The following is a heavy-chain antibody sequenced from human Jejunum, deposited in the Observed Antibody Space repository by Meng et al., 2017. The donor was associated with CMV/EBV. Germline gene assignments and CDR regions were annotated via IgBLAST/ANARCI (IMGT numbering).Heavy chain of an antibody. CDR3: ARGPGASTREGFDY. Sequence: RDAGRGWLKLSGTRHLTCTVSGGSVNNYDWSWIRQSAGKGLEWIGRFYSSDTYNYHPSLDSRVTMSLDTSKNQFSLNLRSVTAADTATYYCARGPGASTREGFDYWGLGTLVTVSS. CDR2: FYSSDTY. V-gene: IGHV4-4*07. D-gene: IGHD1-26*01. CDR1: GGSVNNYD. J-gene: IGHJ4*02.